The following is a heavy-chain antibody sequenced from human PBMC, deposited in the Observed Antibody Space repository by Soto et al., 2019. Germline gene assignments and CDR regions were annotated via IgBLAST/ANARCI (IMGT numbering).Heavy chain of an antibody. CDR3: ARDDYGGKTPPYGMEV. CDR2: TYYRSKWYN. V-gene: IGHV6-1*01. CDR1: GDSVSSNTAA. J-gene: IGHJ6*02. D-gene: IGHD4-17*01. Sequence: SQTLSLTCVISGDSVSSNTAAWNWIRQSPSRGLEWLGRTYYRSKWYNDYAVSVKSRITINPDTSKNQFSLQLNSVTPEDTAVYYCARDDYGGKTPPYGMEVWGQGTTVTVSS.